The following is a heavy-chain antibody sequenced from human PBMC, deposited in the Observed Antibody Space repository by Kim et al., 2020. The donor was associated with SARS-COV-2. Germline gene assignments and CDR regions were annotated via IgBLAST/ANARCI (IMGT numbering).Heavy chain of an antibody. D-gene: IGHD3-3*01. CDR1: GFTFSSYE. CDR3: ARDADFGVVINRLDY. CDR2: ISSSGSTI. J-gene: IGHJ4*02. V-gene: IGHV3-48*03. Sequence: GGSLRLSCAASGFTFSSYEMNWVRQAPGKGLEWVSYISSSGSTIYYADSVKGRFTISRDNAKNSLYLQMNSLRAEDTAVYYCARDADFGVVINRLDYWGQGTLVTVSS.